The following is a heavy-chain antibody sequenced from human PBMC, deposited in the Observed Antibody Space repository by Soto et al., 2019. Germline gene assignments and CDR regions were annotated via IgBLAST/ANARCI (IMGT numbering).Heavy chain of an antibody. J-gene: IGHJ4*02. CDR1: GGSISTYY. D-gene: IGHD3-3*01. V-gene: IGHV4-59*08. CDR2: IYYSGST. Sequence: QVQLQESGPGLAKPSETLSLTCTVSGGSISTYYWSWIRQPPGKGLEWIGCIYYSGSTNFNPSLKSRVTISVDTSKNQFSLKLTSVTAADTAVYYCARGGWRQIDYWGQGTLVTVSS. CDR3: ARGGWRQIDY.